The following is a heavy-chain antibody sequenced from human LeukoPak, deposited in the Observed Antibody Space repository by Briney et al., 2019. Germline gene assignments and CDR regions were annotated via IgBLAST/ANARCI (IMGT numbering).Heavy chain of an antibody. CDR3: AKRGVVIRVILVGFHKEAYYFDS. CDR1: GSTLSNYG. D-gene: IGHD3-22*01. CDR2: ISDSGGST. Sequence: VRSLRLSCAATGSTLSNYGMSWVRQAPGKGLEWVAGISDSGGSTNYADSVKGRFTISRDNPKNTLYLQMNSLRAEDTAVYFCAKRGVVIRVILVGFHKEAYYFDSWGQGALVTVSS. V-gene: IGHV3-23*01. J-gene: IGHJ4*02.